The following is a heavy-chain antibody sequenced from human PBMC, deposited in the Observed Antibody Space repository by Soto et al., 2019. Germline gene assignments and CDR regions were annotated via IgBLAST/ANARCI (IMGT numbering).Heavy chain of an antibody. CDR3: ARARTTIFGVVIIHYGMDA. CDR2: INAGNGNT. V-gene: IGHV1-3*01. D-gene: IGHD3-3*01. J-gene: IGHJ6*02. CDR1: GYTFTSYA. Sequence: QVQLVQSGAEVKKPGASVKVSCKASGYTFTSYAMHWVRQAPGQRLEWMGWINAGNGNTKYSQKFQGRVTITRDTSASTAYMELSSLRSEDTAVYYCARARTTIFGVVIIHYGMDAWGQGTTVTVSS.